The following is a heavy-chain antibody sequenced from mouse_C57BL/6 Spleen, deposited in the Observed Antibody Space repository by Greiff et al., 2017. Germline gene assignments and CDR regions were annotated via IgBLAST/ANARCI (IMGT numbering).Heavy chain of an antibody. D-gene: IGHD2-3*01. J-gene: IGHJ2*01. Sequence: QVQLQQSGAELVKPGASVKLSCKASGYTFTSYWMHWVKQRPIQGLEWIGNIDPSDSETHYNQKFKDKATLTVDKSSSTAYMQLSSLTSEDSAGYYCARVGIYDGYYFDYWGQGTTLTVSS. CDR2: IDPSDSET. CDR3: ARVGIYDGYYFDY. CDR1: GYTFTSYW. V-gene: IGHV1-52*01.